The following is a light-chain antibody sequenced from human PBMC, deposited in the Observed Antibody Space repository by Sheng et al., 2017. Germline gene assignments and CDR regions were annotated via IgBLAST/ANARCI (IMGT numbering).Light chain of an antibody. CDR2: KAS. Sequence: DIQMTQSPSTLSAYVGDRVTITCRASQSVSEWLAWYQQKPGKAPKLLIYKASSLESGVPSRFSGSGFGTEFTLTISSLQPDDFATYYCQHYNNHLITFGGGTKVEIK. J-gene: IGKJ4*01. V-gene: IGKV1-5*03. CDR3: QHYNNHLIT. CDR1: QSVSEW.